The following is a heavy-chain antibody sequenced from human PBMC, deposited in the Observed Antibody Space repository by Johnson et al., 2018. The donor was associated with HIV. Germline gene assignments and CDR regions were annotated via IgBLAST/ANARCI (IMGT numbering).Heavy chain of an antibody. Sequence: QMLLVESGGGVVQPGRSLKLSCAASEFTFSNYAMHWVRQAPGKGLEWVAVISYDGSSKYYADSVKGRFTISRDNSKNSLILQMNSLRDEDTAVYYCARRTVTALFDIWGQGTLVTVSS. CDR3: ARRTVTALFDI. CDR1: EFTFSNYA. J-gene: IGHJ3*02. V-gene: IGHV3-30-3*01. D-gene: IGHD4-17*01. CDR2: ISYDGSSK.